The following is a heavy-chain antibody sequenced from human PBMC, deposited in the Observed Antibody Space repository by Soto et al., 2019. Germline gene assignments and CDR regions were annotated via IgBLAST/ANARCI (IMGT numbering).Heavy chain of an antibody. CDR3: ATLLSDTAMDD. CDR2: IGINAYST. Sequence: GGSLRLSCVAPGISFGSFAVSWVRLGPEKGLEWVSTIGINAYSTYYSDSVKGRFTVSRANSENTVYLQMNRLRDEDTAIYYCATLLSDTAMDDWGQGT. J-gene: IGHJ6*02. V-gene: IGHV3-23*01. CDR1: GISFGSFA. D-gene: IGHD2-21*02.